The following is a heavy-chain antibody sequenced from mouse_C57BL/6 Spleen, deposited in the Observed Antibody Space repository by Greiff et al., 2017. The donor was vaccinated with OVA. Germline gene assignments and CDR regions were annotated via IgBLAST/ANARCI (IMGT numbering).Heavy chain of an antibody. CDR2: IHPNSGST. Sequence: QVQLQQPGAELVKPGASVKLSCKASGYTLTSYWMHWVKQRPGQGLEWIGMIHPNSGSTNYNEKFKSKATLTVDKSSSTAYMQLSSLTSEDSAVYYCARDYGNLYYAMDYWGQGTSVTVSS. J-gene: IGHJ4*01. CDR3: ARDYGNLYYAMDY. CDR1: GYTLTSYW. D-gene: IGHD2-1*01. V-gene: IGHV1-64*01.